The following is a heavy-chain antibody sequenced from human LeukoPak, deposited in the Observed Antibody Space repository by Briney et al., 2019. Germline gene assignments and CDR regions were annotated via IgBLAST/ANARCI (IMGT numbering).Heavy chain of an antibody. J-gene: IGHJ5*02. CDR3: ARRVKTPHYDSSGNEFDP. CDR2: IIPIFGTA. V-gene: IGHV1-69*01. CDR1: GGTFSSYA. Sequence: SVKVSCKASGGTFSSYAISWVRQAPGQGLEWMGGIIPIFGTANYTQKFQGRVTITEDESTSTAYMELSSLRSEDTAVYYCARRVKTPHYDSSGNEFDPWGQGTLVTVSS. D-gene: IGHD3-22*01.